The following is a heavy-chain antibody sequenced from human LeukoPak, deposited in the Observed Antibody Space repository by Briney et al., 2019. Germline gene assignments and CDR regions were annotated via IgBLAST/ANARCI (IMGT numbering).Heavy chain of an antibody. CDR3: ARATQRYCSGTTCFPYWFDT. J-gene: IGHJ5*02. D-gene: IGHD2-2*01. CDR1: GGSMTHYF. V-gene: IGHV4-4*09. Sequence: AETLSLTCTVSGGSMTHYFWNWIRQPPRKGLEWIGDTHTSGSPDYSRSLERRVTISLDTSKNQFSLMLSSVTAADTAVYFCARATQRYCSGTTCFPYWFDTWGQGTLATVSS. CDR2: THTSGSP.